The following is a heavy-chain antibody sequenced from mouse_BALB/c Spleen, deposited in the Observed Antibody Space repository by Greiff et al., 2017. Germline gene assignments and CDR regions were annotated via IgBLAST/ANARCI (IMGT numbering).Heavy chain of an antibody. Sequence: EVQLQQSGAELVKPGASVKLSCTASGFNIKDTYMHWVKQRPEQGLEWIGRIDPANGNTKYDPKFQGKATITADTSSNTAYLQLSSLTSEDTAVYYCADGYWYFDVWGAGTTVTVSS. D-gene: IGHD2-3*01. V-gene: IGHV14-3*02. J-gene: IGHJ1*01. CDR2: IDPANGNT. CDR3: ADGYWYFDV. CDR1: GFNIKDTY.